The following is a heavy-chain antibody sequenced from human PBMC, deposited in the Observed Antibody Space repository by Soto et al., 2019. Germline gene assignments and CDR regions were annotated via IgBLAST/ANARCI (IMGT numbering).Heavy chain of an antibody. D-gene: IGHD2-2*01. J-gene: IGHJ6*03. CDR1: GYTFTDYA. CDR3: ARGHLAVVPVASWYYYMDV. CDR2: INAGNGNT. Sequence: GASVKVSCKAAGYTFTDYAVRWVRQAPGQRLEWMGWINAGNGNTRYSQKFQGRVTITRDTSARTAYMELSSLRSEDTAVYYCARGHLAVVPVASWYYYMDVWGKGTTVTVSS. V-gene: IGHV1-3*01.